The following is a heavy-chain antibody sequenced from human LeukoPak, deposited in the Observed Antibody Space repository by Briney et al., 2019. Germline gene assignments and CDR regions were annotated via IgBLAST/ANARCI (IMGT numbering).Heavy chain of an antibody. Sequence: GGSLRLSCAASGFIFTDHYINWIRQAPGKGLEWLAYISGSNTHANYADSVKGRFAASRDNAKNSVYLQMDSLRVDDTAVYYCAKAGGHALDSWGQGTLVTVS. V-gene: IGHV3-11*03. CDR2: ISGSNTHA. CDR3: AKAGGHALDS. D-gene: IGHD6-25*01. CDR1: GFIFTDHY. J-gene: IGHJ4*02.